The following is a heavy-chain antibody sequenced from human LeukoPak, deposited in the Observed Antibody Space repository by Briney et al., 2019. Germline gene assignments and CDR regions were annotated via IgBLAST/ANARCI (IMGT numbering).Heavy chain of an antibody. CDR1: GFTFSSYG. J-gene: IGHJ4*02. V-gene: IGHV3-30*18. CDR2: ISYDGSNK. Sequence: GGSLRLSCAASGFTFSSYGMHWVRQAPGKGLEWVAVISYDGSNKYYADSVKGRFTISRDNSKNTLYLQMNSLGAEDTAVYYCAKDYNYDILTGHDYWGQGTLVTVSS. CDR3: AKDYNYDILTGHDY. D-gene: IGHD3-9*01.